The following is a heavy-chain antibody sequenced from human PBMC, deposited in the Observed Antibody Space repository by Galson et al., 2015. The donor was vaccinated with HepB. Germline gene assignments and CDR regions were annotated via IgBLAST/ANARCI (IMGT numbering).Heavy chain of an antibody. CDR2: ISYDGSNK. CDR3: ARGGDIVVVPAAGEDAFDI. J-gene: IGHJ3*02. CDR1: GFTFSSYA. Sequence: SLRLSCAASGFTFSSYAMHWVRQAPGKGLEWVAVISYDGSNKYYADSVKGRFTISRDNSKNTLYLQMNSLRAEDTAVYYCARGGDIVVVPAAGEDAFDIWGQGTMVTVSS. V-gene: IGHV3-30-3*01. D-gene: IGHD2-2*01.